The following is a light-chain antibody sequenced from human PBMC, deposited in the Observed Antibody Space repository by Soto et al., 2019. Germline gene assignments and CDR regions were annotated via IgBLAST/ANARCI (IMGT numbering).Light chain of an antibody. Sequence: QSVLTQPPSVSGAPGQRVTISCTGSSSNIGSTYDVQWYQQLPGTAPKLLIHGNTDRPSGVPDRFSGSKSGTSASLAITGLQADDEADYYCQSYDGSPSVHYVFGTGTKVTVL. CDR3: QSYDGSPSVHYV. J-gene: IGLJ1*01. CDR2: GNT. V-gene: IGLV1-40*01. CDR1: SSNIGSTYD.